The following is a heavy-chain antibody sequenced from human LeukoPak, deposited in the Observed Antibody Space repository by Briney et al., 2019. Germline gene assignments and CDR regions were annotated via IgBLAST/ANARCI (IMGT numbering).Heavy chain of an antibody. V-gene: IGHV4-31*03. CDR1: GGSISSGGYY. CDR2: IYYSGST. J-gene: IGHJ4*02. CDR3: ARARPLRFLEGSDYFDY. D-gene: IGHD3-3*01. Sequence: SETLSLTCTVSGGSISSGGYYWSWIRQHPGKGLEWIGYIYYSGSTYYNPSLKSRVTISVDTSKNQFSLKLSSVTAADTAVYYCARARPLRFLEGSDYFDYWGQGTLVTVSS.